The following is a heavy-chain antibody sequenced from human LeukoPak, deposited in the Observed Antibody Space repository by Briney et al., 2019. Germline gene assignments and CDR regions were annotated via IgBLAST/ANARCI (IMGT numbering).Heavy chain of an antibody. D-gene: IGHD3-22*01. CDR2: INHSGST. J-gene: IGHJ4*02. CDR3: ASRADSNGYSDY. CDR1: GGSFSGYY. Sequence: SETLSLTCAVYGGSFSGYYWSWIRQPPGKGLEWIGEINHSGSTNYNPSLKSRVTISVDTSKNQFSLKLSSVTAADTAVYYCASRADSNGYSDYWGQGTLVTVSS. V-gene: IGHV4-34*01.